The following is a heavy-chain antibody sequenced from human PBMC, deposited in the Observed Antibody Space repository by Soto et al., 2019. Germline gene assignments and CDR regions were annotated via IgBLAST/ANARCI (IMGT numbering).Heavy chain of an antibody. CDR2: VYSGGNT. V-gene: IGHV3-53*01. CDR1: GFTVSSNY. CDR3: AKGKRADYGDLFDY. D-gene: IGHD4-17*01. Sequence: SLRLSCAASGFTVSSNYMSWVRQAPGKGLEWVSVVYSGGNTYYADSVKGRFTISRDNSKNTLYLQMNSLRAEDTAVYYCAKGKRADYGDLFDYWGQGTLVTVSS. J-gene: IGHJ4*02.